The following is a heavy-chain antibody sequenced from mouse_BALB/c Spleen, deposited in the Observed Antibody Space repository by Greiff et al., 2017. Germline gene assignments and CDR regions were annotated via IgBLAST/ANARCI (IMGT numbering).Heavy chain of an antibody. Sequence: ESGPGLVKPSQSLSLTCSVTGYSITSGYYWNWIRQFPGNKLEWMGYISYDGSNNYNPSLKNRISITRDTSKNQFFLKLNSVTTEDTATYYCARIYEYDGAMDYWGQGTSVTVSA. CDR2: ISYDGSN. CDR3: ARIYEYDGAMDY. D-gene: IGHD2-4*01. J-gene: IGHJ4*01. V-gene: IGHV3-6*02. CDR1: GYSITSGYY.